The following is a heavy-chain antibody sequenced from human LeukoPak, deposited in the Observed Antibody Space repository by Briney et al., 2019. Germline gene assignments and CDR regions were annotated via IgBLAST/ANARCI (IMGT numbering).Heavy chain of an antibody. CDR1: GGSISSSSYY. CDR2: IYYSGST. V-gene: IGHV4-39*07. CDR3: ARVLGYSSDY. J-gene: IGHJ4*02. D-gene: IGHD6-13*01. Sequence: SETLSLTCTVSGGSISSSSYYWGWIRQPPGKGLEWIGSIYYSGSTYYNPSLKSRVTISVDTSKNQFSLKLSSVTAADTAVYYCARVLGYSSDYWGQGTLVTVSS.